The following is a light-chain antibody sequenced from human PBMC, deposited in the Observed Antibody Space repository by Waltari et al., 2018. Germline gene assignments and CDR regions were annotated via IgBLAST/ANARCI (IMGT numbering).Light chain of an antibody. J-gene: IGLJ3*02. CDR3: QAYDSSLSAVV. V-gene: IGLV1-40*01. Sequence: QSVLTQPPSVSGAPGQRVTISCTGGRSNIGVHYDVHWYQQLPGTAPKPRIYGNGKRPSGVPDRFSGSKCGTSASRAITGLVTKDGAVDYCQAYDSSLSAVVCGGGTKLTVL. CDR2: GNG. CDR1: RSNIGVHYD.